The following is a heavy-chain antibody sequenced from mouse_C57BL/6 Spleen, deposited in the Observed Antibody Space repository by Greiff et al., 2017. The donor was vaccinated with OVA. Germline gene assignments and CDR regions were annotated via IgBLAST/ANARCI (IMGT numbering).Heavy chain of an antibody. V-gene: IGHV5-6*01. CDR2: ISSGGSYT. J-gene: IGHJ2*01. CDR3: ARPGDYYGYYFDY. Sequence: EVKVVESGGDLVKPGGSLKLSCAASGFTFSSYGMSWVRQTPDKRLEWVATISSGGSYTYYPDSVKGRFTISRDNAKNTLYLQMSSLKSEDTAMYYCARPGDYYGYYFDYWGQGTTLTVSS. D-gene: IGHD1-1*01. CDR1: GFTFSSYG.